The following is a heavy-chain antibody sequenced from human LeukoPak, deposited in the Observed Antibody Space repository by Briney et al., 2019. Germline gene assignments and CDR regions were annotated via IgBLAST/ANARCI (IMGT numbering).Heavy chain of an antibody. J-gene: IGHJ5*02. CDR1: GFTFSSYA. CDR2: ISGSGDST. D-gene: IGHD6-13*01. Sequence: GGSLRLSCAASGFTFSSYAMSWVRQAPGKGLEWVSAISGSGDSTYYADSVKGRFTISRDNSKNTLYLQMNSLRAEDTAVYYCAKAGYSSSWYAWGQGTLVTVSS. V-gene: IGHV3-23*01. CDR3: AKAGYSSSWYA.